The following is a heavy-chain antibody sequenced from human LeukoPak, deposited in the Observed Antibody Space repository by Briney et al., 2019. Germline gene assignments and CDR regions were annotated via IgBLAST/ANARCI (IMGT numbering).Heavy chain of an antibody. CDR1: GGSISSSAYY. D-gene: IGHD5-18*01. Sequence: KPSETLSLTCTVSGGSISSSAYYWGWIRQPPGKGLEWIGSIYYSGDTYYNPSLKSRVTISVDTSKNQFSLRVSSVTAADTAVYYCARDGLRGYSYGYDPLDYWGQGTLVTVSS. V-gene: IGHV4-39*02. CDR3: ARDGLRGYSYGYDPLDY. CDR2: IYYSGDT. J-gene: IGHJ4*02.